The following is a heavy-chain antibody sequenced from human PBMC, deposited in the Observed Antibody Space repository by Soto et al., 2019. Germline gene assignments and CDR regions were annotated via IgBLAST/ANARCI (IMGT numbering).Heavy chain of an antibody. J-gene: IGHJ6*02. V-gene: IGHV5-51*01. Sequence: GESLKISCKGSGYSFTSYWIGWVRQMPGKGLEWMGIIYPGDSDTRYSPSFQGQVTISADKSISTAYLQWSSLKATDTTMYYCAISQAYYDILTGYRGPYYYGMDVWGQGTTVTVSS. CDR2: IYPGDSDT. D-gene: IGHD3-9*01. CDR3: AISQAYYDILTGYRGPYYYGMDV. CDR1: GYSFTSYW.